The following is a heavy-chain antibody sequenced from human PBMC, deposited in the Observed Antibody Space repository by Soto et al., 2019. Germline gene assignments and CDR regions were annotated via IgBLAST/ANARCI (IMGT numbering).Heavy chain of an antibody. D-gene: IGHD3-22*01. CDR3: ATPTPHRAGWKFYYDSSRPFQH. J-gene: IGHJ1*01. CDR1: GGSFSGYY. Sequence: PSETLSLTCAVYGGSFSGYYWSWIRQPPGKGLEWIGEINHSGSTNYNPSLKSRVTISVDTSKNQFSLKLSSVTAADTAVYYCATPTPHRAGWKFYYDSSRPFQHWGQGTLVTVSS. V-gene: IGHV4-34*01. CDR2: INHSGST.